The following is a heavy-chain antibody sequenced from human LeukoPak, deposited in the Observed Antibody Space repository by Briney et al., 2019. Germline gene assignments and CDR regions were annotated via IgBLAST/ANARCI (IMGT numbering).Heavy chain of an antibody. V-gene: IGHV3-7*01. CDR1: GFTFSSYW. CDR3: ARLTMIVVVITKGYFDY. J-gene: IGHJ4*02. Sequence: GGSLRLSCAASGFTFSSYWMSWVRQAPEKGLEWVANIKQDGSEKYYVDSVKGRFTISRDNAKNSLYLQMNSLRAEDTAVYYCARLTMIVVVITKGYFDYWGQGTLVTVSS. CDR2: IKQDGSEK. D-gene: IGHD3-22*01.